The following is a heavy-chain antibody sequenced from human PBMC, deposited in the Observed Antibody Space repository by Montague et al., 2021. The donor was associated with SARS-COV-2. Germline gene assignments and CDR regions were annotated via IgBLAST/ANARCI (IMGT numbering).Heavy chain of an antibody. J-gene: IGHJ6*02. D-gene: IGHD2/OR15-2a*01. CDR2: IYYRGRT. Sequence: SETLSLTCTVSGDSISTSYWAWIRQPPGKGLEWIGYIYYRGRTSYNSSLKSRVTISVDTSKNQVSLNLSSVTAADTAVYFCAGADRRSADSTHRYYYKGMDLWGQGTTVTVSS. CDR1: GDSISTSY. CDR3: AGADRRSADSTHRYYYKGMDL. V-gene: IGHV4-59*01.